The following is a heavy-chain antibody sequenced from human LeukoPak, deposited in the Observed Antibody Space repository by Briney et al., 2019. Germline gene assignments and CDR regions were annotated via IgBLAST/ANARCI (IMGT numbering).Heavy chain of an antibody. J-gene: IGHJ4*02. CDR2: IWYDGSNK. Sequence: GASVKVSCKASGYTFTGYYMHWVRQAPGKGLEWVALIWYDGSNKYYADSVKGRFTISRDNSKDTLFLQMNSLKADDTALYYCAKASRQAAVASPLDYWGQGSLVTVSS. CDR1: GYTFTGYY. V-gene: IGHV3-33*06. CDR3: AKASRQAAVASPLDY. D-gene: IGHD6-19*01.